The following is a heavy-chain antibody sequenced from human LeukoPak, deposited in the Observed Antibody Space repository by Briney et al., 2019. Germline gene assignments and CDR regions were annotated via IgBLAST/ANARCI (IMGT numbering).Heavy chain of an antibody. D-gene: IGHD1-14*01. Sequence: PGGSLRLSCAASGFTFSSCGFNWVRQAPGKGLEWVSSIGPTGTDRYYADSVRGRFTISRDNAKNSMYLQMDSLRDGHTAVYYCATETIGRHYDYWGQGTLPTVSS. CDR3: ATETIGRHYDY. V-gene: IGHV3-21*01. CDR2: IGPTGTDR. J-gene: IGHJ4*02. CDR1: GFTFSSCG.